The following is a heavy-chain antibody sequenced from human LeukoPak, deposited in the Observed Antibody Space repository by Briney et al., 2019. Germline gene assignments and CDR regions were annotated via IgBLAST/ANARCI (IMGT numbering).Heavy chain of an antibody. J-gene: IGHJ4*02. D-gene: IGHD1-26*01. CDR2: IYGSGSS. CDR1: GGSISSYY. Sequence: PSETLSLTCTVSGGSISSYYWHWIPQPAGKGLDWIGRIYGSGSSIYNPSLKSRVTMSADMSKNQFSLKLTSVTGADTAVYYCAGGSYSPTTFDHWGQGTLVTVSS. CDR3: AGGSYSPTTFDH. V-gene: IGHV4-4*07.